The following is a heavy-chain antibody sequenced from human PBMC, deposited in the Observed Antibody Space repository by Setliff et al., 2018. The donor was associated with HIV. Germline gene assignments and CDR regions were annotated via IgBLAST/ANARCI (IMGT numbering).Heavy chain of an antibody. D-gene: IGHD3-22*01. CDR2: MFYSGRT. CDR1: GGSTRSSSYY. CDR3: ARDMMYHYDNSGSFGWFDP. Sequence: SETLSLTCTVSGGSTRSSSYYWAWLRQSPGKGLEWIGSMFYSGRTYHNPSLKSRVTISIDTSKNQFSLKLSSVTAADTAVYSCARDMMYHYDNSGSFGWFDPWGQGTLVTVSS. V-gene: IGHV4-39*07. J-gene: IGHJ5*02.